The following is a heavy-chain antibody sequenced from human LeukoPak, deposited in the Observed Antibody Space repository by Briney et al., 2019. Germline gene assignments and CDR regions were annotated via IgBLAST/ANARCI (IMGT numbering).Heavy chain of an antibody. D-gene: IGHD4-17*01. Sequence: GGTLRLSCAASGFTFSSYGMSWVRQAPGKGLEWVSAISGSGGSTYYADSVKGRFTISRDNSKNTLYLQMNSLRAEDTAVYYCAKDLDDYGDLYYFDYWGQGTLVTVSS. CDR1: GFTFSSYG. CDR3: AKDLDDYGDLYYFDY. CDR2: ISGSGGST. J-gene: IGHJ4*02. V-gene: IGHV3-23*01.